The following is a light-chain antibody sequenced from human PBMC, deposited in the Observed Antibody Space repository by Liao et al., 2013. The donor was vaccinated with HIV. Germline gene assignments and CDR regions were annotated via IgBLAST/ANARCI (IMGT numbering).Light chain of an antibody. V-gene: IGLV3-1*01. Sequence: SYELTQPPSVSVSPGQTASITCSGDKLGNKFACWYQQKPGQSPVLVIYQDSYRPSGIPERFSGSNSGNTATLTISGTQAMDEADYYCQAWDSSSYVFGTGTKVTVL. J-gene: IGLJ1*01. CDR3: QAWDSSSYV. CDR1: KLGNKF. CDR2: QDS.